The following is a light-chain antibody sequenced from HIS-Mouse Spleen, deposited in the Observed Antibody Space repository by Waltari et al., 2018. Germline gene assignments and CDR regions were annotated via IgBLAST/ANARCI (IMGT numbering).Light chain of an antibody. CDR1: VLAKKY. CDR2: KDS. V-gene: IGLV3-27*01. CDR3: YSAADNNRV. J-gene: IGLJ3*02. Sequence: SYELTQPSSVSVSPGQTARITCSGDVLAKKYARWFQQKPGQAPVLVIYKDSERPSGIPERVSGSSAGTTVTLTISGAQVEDEADYYCYSAADNNRVFGGGTKLTVL.